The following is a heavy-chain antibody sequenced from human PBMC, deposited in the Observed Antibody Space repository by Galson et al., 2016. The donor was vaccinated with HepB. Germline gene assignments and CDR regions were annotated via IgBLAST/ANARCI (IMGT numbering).Heavy chain of an antibody. Sequence: PALVKPTQTLTLTCTFSGSSLRNLGVGVGWVRQPPGKALEWLALIYWGDDKYYSTSLKTRLTISTDTSKNQVVLTMTNMDPVDTATYYCARMRAGAAVACHLWGQGSVVTVPS. CDR1: GSSLRNLGVG. J-gene: IGHJ3*01. CDR3: ARMRAGAAVACHL. D-gene: IGHD1-26*01. CDR2: IYWGDDK. V-gene: IGHV2-70*20.